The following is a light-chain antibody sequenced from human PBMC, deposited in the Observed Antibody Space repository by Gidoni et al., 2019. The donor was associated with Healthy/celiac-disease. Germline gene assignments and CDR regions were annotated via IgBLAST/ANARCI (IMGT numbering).Light chain of an antibody. CDR3: QQYNNWPPWT. V-gene: IGKV3-15*01. J-gene: IGKJ1*01. CDR1: QSVSRN. Sequence: EIVMTQSPATLSVSPGERATLSCRASQSVSRNLAWYQQTPGQAPRLLIYGASTRATGIPARFSGSGSGTEFTVTISSLQSEDFAVYYCQQYNNWPPWTFGQGTKVEIK. CDR2: GAS.